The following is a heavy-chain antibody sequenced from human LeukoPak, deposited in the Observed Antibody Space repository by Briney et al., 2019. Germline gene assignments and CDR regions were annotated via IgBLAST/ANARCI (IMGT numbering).Heavy chain of an antibody. V-gene: IGHV4-59*08. D-gene: IGHD3-10*01. CDR2: IYYSGST. CDR3: ARAPITNDAFDI. CDR1: GGSISSYY. Sequence: SETLSLTCTVSGGSISSYYWSWIRQPPGKGLEWIGYIYYSGSTNYNPSLKSRVTISVDTSKNQFSLKLSSVTAADTAVYYCARAPITNDAFDIWGQGTMVTVSP. J-gene: IGHJ3*02.